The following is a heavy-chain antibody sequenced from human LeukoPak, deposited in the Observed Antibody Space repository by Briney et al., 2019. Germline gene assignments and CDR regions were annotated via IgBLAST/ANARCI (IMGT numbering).Heavy chain of an antibody. V-gene: IGHV3-30*02. D-gene: IGHD1-1*01. J-gene: IGHJ4*02. CDR1: GFTFSSYG. Sequence: GGSLRLSCAASGFTFSSYGMHWVRQAPGKGLEWVAFIRYDGSNKYYADSVKGRFTISRDNSKNTLYLQMNSLRAEDTAVYYCAKDGQKLAYFDYWGQGTLVTVSS. CDR2: IRYDGSNK. CDR3: AKDGQKLAYFDY.